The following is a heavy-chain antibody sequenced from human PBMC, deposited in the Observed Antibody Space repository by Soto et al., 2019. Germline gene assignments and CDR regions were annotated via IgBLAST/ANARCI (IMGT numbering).Heavy chain of an antibody. D-gene: IGHD1-20*01. Sequence: ASVKVSCKASGYAFSTSGISWVRQAPGQGLEWVGWIRPDNGNTKSAQRLQGRVTLTTDTSASTAYMELRSLTSDDTAMYYCARDTESNRYNDWGQGTLVTVSS. CDR3: ARDTESNRYND. CDR1: GYAFSTSG. CDR2: IRPDNGNT. J-gene: IGHJ1*01. V-gene: IGHV1-18*01.